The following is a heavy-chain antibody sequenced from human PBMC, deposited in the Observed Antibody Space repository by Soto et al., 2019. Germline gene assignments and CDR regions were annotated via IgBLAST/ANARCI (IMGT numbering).Heavy chain of an antibody. J-gene: IGHJ4*02. D-gene: IGHD3-3*01. CDR3: AHVLEWLSPVVT. CDR2: IYWDDDK. Sequence: QITLKESGPTLVTPTQTLTLTCTFSGFSLRTSGVGVGWIRHPPGKALEWLALIYWDDDKRYSPSLKSRLTITKDTSKNQVVLTMTNMYPVDTATYYCAHVLEWLSPVVTWGQGTLVTVSS. V-gene: IGHV2-5*02. CDR1: GFSLRTSGVG.